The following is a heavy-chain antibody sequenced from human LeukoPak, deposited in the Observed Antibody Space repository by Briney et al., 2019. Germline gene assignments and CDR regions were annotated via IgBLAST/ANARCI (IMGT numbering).Heavy chain of an antibody. D-gene: IGHD2-2*02. Sequence: GGSLRLSCAASGFTFSIYAMSWVRQAPGKGLEWVSAISGSGGSTYYADSVKGRFTISRDNSNNTLYLQMNSLRAEDTAVYYCAKCGVPAAIRMDNWFDPWGQGTLVTVSS. CDR1: GFTFSIYA. V-gene: IGHV3-23*01. CDR3: AKCGVPAAIRMDNWFDP. J-gene: IGHJ5*02. CDR2: ISGSGGST.